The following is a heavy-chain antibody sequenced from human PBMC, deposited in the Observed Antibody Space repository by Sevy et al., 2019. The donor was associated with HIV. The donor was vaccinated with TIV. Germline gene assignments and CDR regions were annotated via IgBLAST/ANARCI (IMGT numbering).Heavy chain of an antibody. V-gene: IGHV1-24*01. CDR1: GYTLTKLS. CDR2: FDPEDGET. J-gene: IGHJ4*02. CDR3: AITKDYYDNSGYPFDY. D-gene: IGHD3-22*01. Sequence: ASVKVSCKVSGYTLTKLSMHWVRQAPGKGLEWMGTFDPEDGETIYAQKFQGRVTMTEDTSMETAYMELSSLRSEDTAVFYCAITKDYYDNSGYPFDYWGQGTLVTVSS.